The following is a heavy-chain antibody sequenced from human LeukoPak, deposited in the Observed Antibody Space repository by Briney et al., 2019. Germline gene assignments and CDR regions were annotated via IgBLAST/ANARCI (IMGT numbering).Heavy chain of an antibody. CDR2: INHSGST. CDR1: GGSFSGYY. J-gene: IGHJ4*02. Sequence: SETLSLTCAVYGGSFSGYYWSWIRQPPGKGLEWIGEINHSGSTNYNPSLKSRVTISVDTSKNQFSLKLSSVTAADTAVYYCARVWGLTGRIFDYWGQGTLVTVPS. D-gene: IGHD1-20*01. CDR3: ARVWGLTGRIFDY. V-gene: IGHV4-34*01.